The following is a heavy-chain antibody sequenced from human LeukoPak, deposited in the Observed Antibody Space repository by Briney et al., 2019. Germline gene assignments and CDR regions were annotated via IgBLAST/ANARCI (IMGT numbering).Heavy chain of an antibody. CDR2: IYYSGST. D-gene: IGHD2-2*01. CDR1: GGSFSGYY. CDR3: ARKADIVVVPAAIDFDY. V-gene: IGHV4-34*01. J-gene: IGHJ4*02. Sequence: SETLSLTCAVYGGSFSGYYWGWIRQPPGKGLEWIGSIYYSGSTHYNPSLKSRVTISVDTSKNQFSLKLSSVTAADTAVYYCARKADIVVVPAAIDFDYWGQGTLVTVSS.